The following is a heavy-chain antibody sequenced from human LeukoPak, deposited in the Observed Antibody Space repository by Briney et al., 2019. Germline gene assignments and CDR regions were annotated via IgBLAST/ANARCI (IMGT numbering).Heavy chain of an antibody. D-gene: IGHD1-1*01. Sequence: PSETLSLTCNVSGASMSSNYWSWIRQPPGKGLEWIGYIYYSGSTNYNPSLKSRVTISVDTSKNQFSLKLSSVTPADTAVYYCASSPGGTAAFDIWGQGTLATVSS. CDR1: GASMSSNY. CDR2: IYYSGST. V-gene: IGHV4-59*01. CDR3: ASSPGGTAAFDI. J-gene: IGHJ3*02.